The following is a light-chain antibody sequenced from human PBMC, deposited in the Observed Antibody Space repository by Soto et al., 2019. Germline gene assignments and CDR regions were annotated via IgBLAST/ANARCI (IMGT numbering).Light chain of an antibody. Sequence: EIVLKQSPATLPLSPGERATLSCRASQSVSSYLAWYQQKPGQAPRLLIYDASNRATGIPARFSGSGSGTDFTLTISSLEPEDFAVYYCQQRSNWPPWTFGQGTKVDIK. CDR3: QQRSNWPPWT. CDR2: DAS. V-gene: IGKV3-11*01. J-gene: IGKJ1*01. CDR1: QSVSSY.